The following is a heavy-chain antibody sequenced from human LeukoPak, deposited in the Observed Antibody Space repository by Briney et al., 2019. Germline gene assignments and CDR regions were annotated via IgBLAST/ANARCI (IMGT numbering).Heavy chain of an antibody. D-gene: IGHD2-21*02. CDR1: GFTVSSNY. V-gene: IGHV3-66*01. Sequence: GGSLRLSCAASGFTVSSNYMSWVRQAPGKGLEWVSVIYSGGSTYYADSVKGRFTISRDNSKNTLSLQMNSLRAEDTAVYYCAVELSYCGGNCYTWFVPWGQGTLVTVPS. J-gene: IGHJ5*02. CDR2: IYSGGST. CDR3: AVELSYCGGNCYTWFVP.